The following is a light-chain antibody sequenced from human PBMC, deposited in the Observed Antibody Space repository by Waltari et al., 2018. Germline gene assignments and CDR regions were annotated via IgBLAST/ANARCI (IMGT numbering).Light chain of an antibody. J-gene: IGKJ4*01. Sequence: DIQMTQSPSTLSASVGDRVTITCRASQSVSGWVAWYQQKPGKAPRLLISTASSVQGGVPSRFSGSGSGTVFTLTIAGLQPDDFATYYCQQYDDYLPLTFGGGTKVEI. CDR1: QSVSGW. V-gene: IGKV1-5*03. CDR3: QQYDDYLPLT. CDR2: TAS.